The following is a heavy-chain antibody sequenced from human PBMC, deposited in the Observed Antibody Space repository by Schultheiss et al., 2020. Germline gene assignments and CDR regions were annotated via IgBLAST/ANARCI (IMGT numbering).Heavy chain of an antibody. V-gene: IGHV3-15*01. CDR3: NRVAVANNPVLDY. J-gene: IGHJ4*02. CDR2: IKSKTDGGTT. D-gene: IGHD6-19*01. Sequence: GGSLRLSCAASGFTFSSYWMSWVRQAPGKGLEWVGRIKSKTDGGTTDYAAPVKGRFTISRDDSKNTLYLQMNSLRAEDTAVYYCNRVAVANNPVLDYWGQGTLVTVSS. CDR1: GFTFSSYW.